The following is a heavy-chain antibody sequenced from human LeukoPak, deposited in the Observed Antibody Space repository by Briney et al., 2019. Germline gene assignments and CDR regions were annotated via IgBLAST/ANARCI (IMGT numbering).Heavy chain of an antibody. CDR3: AKSPYDFWSGGFDP. CDR2: IYYSGST. J-gene: IGHJ5*02. Sequence: PSETLSLTCIVSGGSISSYYWSWIRQPPGKGLEWIGYIYYSGSTNYNPSLKSRVTISVDTSKNQFSLKLTSVTAADTAVYYCAKSPYDFWSGGFDPWGQGTLVTVSS. D-gene: IGHD3-3*01. CDR1: GGSISSYY. V-gene: IGHV4-59*08.